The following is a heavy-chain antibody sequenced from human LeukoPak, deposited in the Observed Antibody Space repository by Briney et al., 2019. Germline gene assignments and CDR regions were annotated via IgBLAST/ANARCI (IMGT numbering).Heavy chain of an antibody. J-gene: IGHJ4*02. D-gene: IGHD3-10*01. Sequence: PGGSLRLSCAASGFTFDDYGMSWVRQAPGKGLEWVSGINWNGGSTGYADSVKGRFTISRDNAKNSLYLQMNSLRAEDTALYYCAREGGYYGSGSYSESPSFDYWGQGTLVTVSS. CDR2: INWNGGST. CDR1: GFTFDDYG. V-gene: IGHV3-20*04. CDR3: AREGGYYGSGSYSESPSFDY.